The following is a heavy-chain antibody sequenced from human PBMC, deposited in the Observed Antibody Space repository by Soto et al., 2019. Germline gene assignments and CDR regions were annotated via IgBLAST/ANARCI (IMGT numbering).Heavy chain of an antibody. CDR2: IWYDGSNK. CDR1: GFTFSSYG. V-gene: IGHV3-33*01. J-gene: IGHJ6*02. Sequence: GGSLRLSCAASGFTFSSYGMHWVRQAPGKGLEWVAVIWYDGSNKYYADSVKGRFTISRDNSKNTLYLQMNSLRAEDTAVYYCARLGYCSGGSCRTYYYYGMDVWGQGTTVTVSS. CDR3: ARLGYCSGGSCRTYYYYGMDV. D-gene: IGHD2-15*01.